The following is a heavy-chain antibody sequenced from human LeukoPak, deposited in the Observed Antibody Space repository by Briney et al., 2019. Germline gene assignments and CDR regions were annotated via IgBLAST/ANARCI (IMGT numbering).Heavy chain of an antibody. J-gene: IGHJ3*02. V-gene: IGHV3-21*01. CDR2: ISSTSGYI. D-gene: IGHD4-17*01. CDR1: GFTFTNYR. Sequence: GGSLRLSCAASGFTFTNYRMTWVRQAPGKGLEWVSSISSTSGYIFYADSVQGRFTISRDNAKSSLYLQMSSLRAEDTAVYYCARENGDYADAFDIWGQGTMVTVSS. CDR3: ARENGDYADAFDI.